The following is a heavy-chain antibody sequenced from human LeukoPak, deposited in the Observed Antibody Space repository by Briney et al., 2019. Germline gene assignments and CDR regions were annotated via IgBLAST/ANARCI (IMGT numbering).Heavy chain of an antibody. CDR3: AKDPMVRGVGPFDY. CDR1: GFTFSSYA. V-gene: IGHV3-23*01. D-gene: IGHD3-10*01. J-gene: IGHJ4*02. CDR2: ISGSGGST. Sequence: GGSLRLSRAASGFTFSSYAMSWVRQAPGKGLEWVSAISGSGGSTYYADSVKGWFTISRDNSKNTLYLQMNSLRAEDTAVYYCAKDPMVRGVGPFDYWGQGTLVTVSS.